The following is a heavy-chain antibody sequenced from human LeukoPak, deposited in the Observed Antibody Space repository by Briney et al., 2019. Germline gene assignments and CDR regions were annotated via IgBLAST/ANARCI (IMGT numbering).Heavy chain of an antibody. Sequence: GGSLRLSCAASGFTFSNAWMSWVRQAPGKGLEWVAVIWYDGSNKYYADSVKGRFTISRDNSKNTLYLQMNSLRAEDTAVYYCARGGGWGSQWGHYYGMDVWGKGTTVTVSS. CDR1: GFTFSNAW. J-gene: IGHJ6*04. CDR3: ARGGGWGSQWGHYYGMDV. D-gene: IGHD3-16*01. V-gene: IGHV3-33*08. CDR2: IWYDGSNK.